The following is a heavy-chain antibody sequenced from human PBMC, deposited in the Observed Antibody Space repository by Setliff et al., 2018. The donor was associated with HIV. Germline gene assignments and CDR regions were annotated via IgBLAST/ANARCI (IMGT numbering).Heavy chain of an antibody. V-gene: IGHV4-59*08. CDR3: ARGGMGSSTDYYYYMDV. Sequence: TLSLTCTVSGGSISSYYWSWIRQPPGKGLEWIGYIYYSGSTNYNPSLKSRVTISVDTSKNQFSLKLSSVTAADTAVYYCARGGMGSSTDYYYYMDVWGKGTTVTVS. CDR2: IYYSGST. J-gene: IGHJ6*03. CDR1: GGSISSYY. D-gene: IGHD6-13*01.